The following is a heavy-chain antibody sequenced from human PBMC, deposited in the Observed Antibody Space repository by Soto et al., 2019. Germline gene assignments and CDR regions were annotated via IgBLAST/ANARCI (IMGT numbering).Heavy chain of an antibody. J-gene: IGHJ6*02. D-gene: IGHD5-18*01. CDR1: GGSISSYY. Sequence: QVQLQESGPGLVKPSETLSLTCTVSGGSISSYYWSWIRQPPGKGLEWIGYIYYSGSTNYNPSLKSRVTISVDTSKNQFSLKLSSVTAAATAVYYCARNTAMEDYSYYGMDVWGQGPTVTVSS. CDR2: IYYSGST. CDR3: ARNTAMEDYSYYGMDV. V-gene: IGHV4-59*01.